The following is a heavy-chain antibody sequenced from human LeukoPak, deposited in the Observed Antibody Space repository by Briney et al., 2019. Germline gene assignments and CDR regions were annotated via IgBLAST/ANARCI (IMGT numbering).Heavy chain of an antibody. CDR3: ARVRGSNYGYNY. Sequence: GGSLRLSCAASGFTFSSYWMHWVRQAPGKGLVWVSRINSDGSSTNYADSVKGRFTISRDNAKNTLYLQMNRLRAEDTAVYYCARVRGSNYGYNYWGEGTLVTVSS. D-gene: IGHD5-18*01. CDR2: INSDGSST. J-gene: IGHJ4*02. V-gene: IGHV3-74*01. CDR1: GFTFSSYW.